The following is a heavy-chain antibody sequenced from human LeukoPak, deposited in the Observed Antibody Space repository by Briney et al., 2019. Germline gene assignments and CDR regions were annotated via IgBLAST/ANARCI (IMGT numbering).Heavy chain of an antibody. CDR3: ARVTQQLAVFDY. CDR2: IIPIFGTA. D-gene: IGHD6-13*01. J-gene: IGHJ4*02. V-gene: IGHV1-69*05. Sequence: GASVKVSCKASGGTFSSYAISWVRQAPGQGLGWMGGIIPIFGTANYAQKFQGRVTITTDESTSTAYMELSSLRSEDTAVYYCARVTQQLAVFDYWGQGTLVTVSS. CDR1: GGTFSSYA.